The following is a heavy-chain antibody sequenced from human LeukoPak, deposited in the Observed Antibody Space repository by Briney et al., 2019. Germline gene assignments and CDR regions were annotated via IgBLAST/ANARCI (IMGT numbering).Heavy chain of an antibody. J-gene: IGHJ6*03. CDR2: ISGSGGST. Sequence: GGSLRLSCAASGFTFSSYAMSWGRQAPGEGLEWVSAISGSGGSTYYADSVKGRFTISRDNSKNTLYLQMNSLRAEDTAVYYCAKIHYYYMDVWGKGTTVTVSS. CDR1: GFTFSSYA. V-gene: IGHV3-23*01. CDR3: AKIHYYYMDV.